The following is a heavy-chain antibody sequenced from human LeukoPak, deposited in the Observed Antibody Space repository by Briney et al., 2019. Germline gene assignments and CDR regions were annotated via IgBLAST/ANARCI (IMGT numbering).Heavy chain of an antibody. J-gene: IGHJ5*02. CDR2: INHSGST. CDR1: GGSFSGYY. V-gene: IGHV4-34*01. CDR3: ARGGGAYSSSYADWFDP. D-gene: IGHD6-6*01. Sequence: SETLSLTCAVYGGSFSGYYWSWIRQPPGKGLEWIGEINHSGSTNYNTSLKSRVTISVDTSKNQFSLKLSSVTAADTAVYYCARGGGAYSSSYADWFDPWGQGTLVTVSS.